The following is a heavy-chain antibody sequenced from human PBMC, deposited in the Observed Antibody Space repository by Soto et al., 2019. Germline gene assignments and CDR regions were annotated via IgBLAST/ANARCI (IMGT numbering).Heavy chain of an antibody. V-gene: IGHV3-53*01. CDR1: GFTVSSKY. Sequence: EVQLVESGGGLIQPGGSLRLSCAASGFTVSSKYMTWVRQAPGKGLEWVSVIYGGGTTYYADSVKGRFTISRDNSKNTLFLQVNRLRVEDTAVYYCVRTTGWPGFDFWGQGTLVTVSS. J-gene: IGHJ4*02. CDR2: IYGGGTT. CDR3: VRTTGWPGFDF. D-gene: IGHD6-19*01.